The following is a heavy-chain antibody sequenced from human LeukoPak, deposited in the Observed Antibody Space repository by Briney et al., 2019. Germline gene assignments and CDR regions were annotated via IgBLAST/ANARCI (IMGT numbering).Heavy chain of an antibody. J-gene: IGHJ4*02. V-gene: IGHV3-30*02. CDR2: IRYDGSNK. Sequence: GGSLRLSCAASGFTFSSYGMHWVRQAPGKGLEWVAFIRYDGSNKYYADSVKGRFTISRDNSKNTLYLQMNSLRAEDTAVYYCAKGGEYSSSPVYFDYWGQGTLVTVSS. CDR3: AKGGEYSSSPVYFDY. D-gene: IGHD6-6*01. CDR1: GFTFSSYG.